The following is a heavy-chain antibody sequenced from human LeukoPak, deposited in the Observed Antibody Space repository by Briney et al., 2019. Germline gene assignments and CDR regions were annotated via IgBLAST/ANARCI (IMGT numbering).Heavy chain of an antibody. J-gene: IGHJ5*02. CDR2: ISSSGSTV. CDR3: ARAATLGYCSGGSCYGPNWFDP. CDR1: GFTFSDYY. Sequence: GGSLRLSCAASGFTFSDYYMNWIRQVPGRGLEWVSYISSSGSTVSYADSVKGRFTISRDNAKNTLYLQMNSLRAEDTAVYYCARAATLGYCSGGSCYGPNWFDPWGQGTLVTVSS. V-gene: IGHV3-11*04. D-gene: IGHD2-15*01.